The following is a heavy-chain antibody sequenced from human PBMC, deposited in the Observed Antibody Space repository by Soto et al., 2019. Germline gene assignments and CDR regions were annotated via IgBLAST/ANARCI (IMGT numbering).Heavy chain of an antibody. CDR1: GFTFSSYA. D-gene: IGHD1-26*01. J-gene: IGHJ3*02. V-gene: IGHV3-30-3*01. CDR3: ARVMWPFGRHDAFDI. Sequence: QVQLVESGGGVVQPGRSLRLSCAASGFTFSSYAMHWVRQAPGKGLEWVAVISYDGSNKYYADSVKGRFTICRDNSKNTLYREVSSLRVEDRAVYYCARVMWPFGRHDAFDIWGQGTMVSVSS. CDR2: ISYDGSNK.